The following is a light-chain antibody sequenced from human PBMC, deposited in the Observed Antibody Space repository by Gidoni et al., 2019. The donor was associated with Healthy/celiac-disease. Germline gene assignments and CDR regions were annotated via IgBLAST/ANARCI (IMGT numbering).Light chain of an antibody. CDR2: GAS. CDR1: QSVSSN. J-gene: IGKJ2*04. V-gene: IGKV3-15*01. CDR3: QQYNNWPPMCS. Sequence: EIVMTQSPATLSVSPGERATLSCRASQSVSSNVAWYQQKPGQAPRLLIYGASTRATGIPARFSGSGSGTEFTLTISSLQSEDFAVYYCQQYNNWPPMCSFXXXTKLEIK.